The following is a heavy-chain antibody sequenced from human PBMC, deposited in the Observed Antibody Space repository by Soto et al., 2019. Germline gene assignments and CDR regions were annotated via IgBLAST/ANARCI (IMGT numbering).Heavy chain of an antibody. D-gene: IGHD4-17*01. Sequence: GASVKVSCKASGYTFTSYGISWVRQAPGQGLEWMGWISAYNGNTNYAQKLQGRVTMTTDTSTSTAYMELRSLRSDDTAVYYCARLPGDYDGMKGPYYYYYYMDVWGKGTTVTVSS. CDR1: GYTFTSYG. V-gene: IGHV1-18*01. CDR3: ARLPGDYDGMKGPYYYYYYMDV. CDR2: ISAYNGNT. J-gene: IGHJ6*03.